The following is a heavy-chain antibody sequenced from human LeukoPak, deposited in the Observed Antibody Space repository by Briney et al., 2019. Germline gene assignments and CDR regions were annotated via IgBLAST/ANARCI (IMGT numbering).Heavy chain of an antibody. Sequence: PGGSLRLSCAVSGFTFSSYWMSWVRQAPGKGLEWVANIKEDGSEKYYVDSVKGRFTISRDNAKNSLYLQMNSLRAEDTAVYYCARGLLWFGELTDYWGQGTLVTVSS. V-gene: IGHV3-7*01. CDR3: ARGLLWFGELTDY. J-gene: IGHJ4*02. CDR1: GFTFSSYW. CDR2: IKEDGSEK. D-gene: IGHD3-10*01.